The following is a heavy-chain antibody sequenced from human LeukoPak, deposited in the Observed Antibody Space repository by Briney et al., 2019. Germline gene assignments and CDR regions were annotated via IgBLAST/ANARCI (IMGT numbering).Heavy chain of an antibody. Sequence: SETLSLTCAVYGGSFSGYYWSWIRQPPGRGLEWIGEINHSGSTNYNPSLKSRVTISVDTSKNQFSLKLSSVTAADTAVYYCARLVAVGAYWRQGTLVTVSS. CDR3: ARLVAVGAY. J-gene: IGHJ4*02. V-gene: IGHV4-34*01. CDR1: GGSFSGYY. CDR2: INHSGST. D-gene: IGHD6-19*01.